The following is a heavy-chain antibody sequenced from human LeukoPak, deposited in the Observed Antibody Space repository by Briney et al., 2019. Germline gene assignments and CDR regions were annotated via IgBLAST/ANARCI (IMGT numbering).Heavy chain of an antibody. CDR2: ISWNSGSI. CDR3: ARDALYSSGWSGWYYYYGMDV. V-gene: IGHV3-9*01. CDR1: GFTFDDYA. J-gene: IGHJ6*02. D-gene: IGHD6-19*01. Sequence: PGGSLRLSCAASGFTFDDYAMHWVRQAPGKGLEWVSGISWNSGSIGYADSVKGRFTISRDNAKNSLYLQMNSLRAEDTAVHYCARDALYSSGWSGWYYYYGMDVWGQGTTVTVSS.